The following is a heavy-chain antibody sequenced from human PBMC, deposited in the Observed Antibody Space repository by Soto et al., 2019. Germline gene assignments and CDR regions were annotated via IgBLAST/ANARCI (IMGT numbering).Heavy chain of an antibody. CDR3: ARDATGDGWKDYFDY. V-gene: IGHV3-30-3*01. CDR1: GFTFSSYA. CDR2: ISYDGSNK. J-gene: IGHJ4*02. D-gene: IGHD7-27*01. Sequence: GGSLRLSCAASGFTFSSYAMHWVRQAPGKGLEWVAVISYDGSNKYYPDSVKGRFTISGDNSKNTLYLQMNSLRAEDTAVYYCARDATGDGWKDYFDYWGQGTLVTVSS.